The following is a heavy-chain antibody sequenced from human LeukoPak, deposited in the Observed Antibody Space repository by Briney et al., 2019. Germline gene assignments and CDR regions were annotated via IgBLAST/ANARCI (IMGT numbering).Heavy chain of an antibody. J-gene: IGHJ5*02. D-gene: IGHD6-13*01. CDR1: GGSIRSSSYY. CDR3: ARGTGGAAAADFDP. CDR2: IYYSGST. Sequence: SETLSLTCTVSGGSIRSSSYYWGWIRQPPGKGLEWIGSIYYSGSTYYNASLKSRGTISVDTSKNQFSLKLSSVTAADTAVYYCARGTGGAAAADFDPWGQGTLVTVSS. V-gene: IGHV4-39*07.